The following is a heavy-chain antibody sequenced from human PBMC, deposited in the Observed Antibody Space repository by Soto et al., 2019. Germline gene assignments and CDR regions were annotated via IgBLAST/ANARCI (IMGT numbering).Heavy chain of an antibody. D-gene: IGHD7-27*01. CDR3: ASSLLTPFDY. V-gene: IGHV3-74*01. CDR2: INSDGSST. Sequence: GGSLRLSCAASGFTFSSYWMHWVRQAPGKGLVWVSHINSDGSSTSYADSVKGRFTISRDNDKNTLYLQMNSLRAEDTAVYYCASSLLTPFDYWGQGTLVTVSS. J-gene: IGHJ4*02. CDR1: GFTFSSYW.